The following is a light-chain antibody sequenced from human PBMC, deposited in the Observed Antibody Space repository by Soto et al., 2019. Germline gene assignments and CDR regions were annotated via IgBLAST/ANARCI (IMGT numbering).Light chain of an antibody. J-gene: IGKJ3*01. CDR1: QSISSY. V-gene: IGKV1-39*01. CDR2: AAS. Sequence: DIQMTQSPSSLSASVGDRVTITCRASQSISSYLNWYQQKPGKAPKLLIYAASSLQSGVPSRFSGSGSGTDFTLTISSLQPEDFASYYCQQSDSTLGGFTVGTGTKVDIK. CDR3: QQSDSTLGGFT.